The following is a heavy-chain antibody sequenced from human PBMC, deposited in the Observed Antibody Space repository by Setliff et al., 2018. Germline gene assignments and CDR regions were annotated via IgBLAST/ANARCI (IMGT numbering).Heavy chain of an antibody. Sequence: GGSLRLSCEASGFSFSDSFMSWIRQAPGKGLEWVALTSYDGGIEDYADSVKGRFTISRDNSQNTVYLQMDSLRAEDTAVYYCARDDDTTSRYSRFEHWGQGTPVTVSS. J-gene: IGHJ5*02. CDR1: GFSFSDSF. CDR3: ARDDDTTSRYSRFEH. CDR2: TSYDGGIE. V-gene: IGHV3-30*07. D-gene: IGHD5-12*01.